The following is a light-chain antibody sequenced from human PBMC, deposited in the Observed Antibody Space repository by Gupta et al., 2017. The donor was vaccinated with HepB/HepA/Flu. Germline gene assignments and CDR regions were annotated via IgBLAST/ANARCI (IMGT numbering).Light chain of an antibody. CDR1: SGDVGGY. CDR3: SAYTSSSGV. J-gene: IGLJ2*01. Sequence: ALTQPASVSGSPGQSITISCTGTSGDVGGYVSWYQHHPGKAPKFMIYDVSNRPSGVSNRVSSSKSGNTASLTISGLRAEDEAYYYCSAYTSSSGVFGGGTKLTVL. CDR2: DVS. V-gene: IGLV2-14*03.